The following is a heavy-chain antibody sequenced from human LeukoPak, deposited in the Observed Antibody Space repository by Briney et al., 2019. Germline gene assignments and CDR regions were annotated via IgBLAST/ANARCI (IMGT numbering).Heavy chain of an antibody. D-gene: IGHD4-17*01. J-gene: IGHJ4*02. V-gene: IGHV3-30*03. CDR2: ISSDGSHK. CDR1: GFTFSSYG. Sequence: GGSLRLSCAASGFTFSSYGMHWVRQAPGKGLEWVALISSDGSHKDYADSVKGRFTISRDNSKNTVYLQVNSLRAEDTAVYYCFGADYGDYWGQGTLVTVSS. CDR3: FGADYGDY.